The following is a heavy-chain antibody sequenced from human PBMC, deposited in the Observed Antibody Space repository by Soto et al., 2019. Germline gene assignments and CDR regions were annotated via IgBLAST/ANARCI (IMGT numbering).Heavy chain of an antibody. CDR3: ARGRYGDY. CDR2: ISAHNGNT. J-gene: IGHJ4*02. CDR1: GYTFTSYG. Sequence: QVHLVQSGAEVTKPGASVKVSCKGSGYTFTSYGITWVRQAPGQGLEWMGWISAHNGNTNYAQKFQGRVTVTRDTSTSTAYMELRSLRSDDTAVYYCARGRYGDYWGQGALVTVSS. D-gene: IGHD1-1*01. V-gene: IGHV1-18*01.